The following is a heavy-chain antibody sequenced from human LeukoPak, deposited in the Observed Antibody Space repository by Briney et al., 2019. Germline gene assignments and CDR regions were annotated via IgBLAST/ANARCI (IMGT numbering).Heavy chain of an antibody. CDR2: IYTSGST. CDR1: GGSISSGSYY. D-gene: IGHD6-19*01. Sequence: PSETLSLTCTVSGGSISSGSYYWSWIRQPAGKGLEWIGRIYTSGSTNYNPSLKSRVTMSVDTSKNQFSLKLSSVTAADTAVYYCARDSGYSSGWSLGYWGQGTLVTVSS. V-gene: IGHV4-61*02. CDR3: ARDSGYSSGWSLGY. J-gene: IGHJ4*02.